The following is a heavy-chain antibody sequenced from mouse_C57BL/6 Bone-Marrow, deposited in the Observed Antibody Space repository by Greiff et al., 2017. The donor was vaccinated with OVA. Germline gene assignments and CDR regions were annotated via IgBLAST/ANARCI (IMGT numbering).Heavy chain of an antibody. V-gene: IGHV2-2*01. D-gene: IGHD1-1*01. J-gene: IGHJ2*01. CDR1: GFSLTSYG. Sequence: QVQLQQSGPGLVQPSQSLSITCPVSGFSLTSYGVHWVRQSPGQGLEWLGVIWRGGSTAYNAAFISRLSISKDNSKSQVFFKMNSLQADDTAIYYCARTDGSSYFDDWGQGTTLTVSS. CDR3: ARTDGSSYFDD. CDR2: IWRGGST.